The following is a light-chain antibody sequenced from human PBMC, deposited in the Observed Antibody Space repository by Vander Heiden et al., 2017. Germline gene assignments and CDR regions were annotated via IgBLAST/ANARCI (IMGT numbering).Light chain of an antibody. CDR3: AAWDDSLDCWV. CDR2: VYN. J-gene: IGLJ3*02. CDR1: RSNNGSHA. Sequence: QSVLTQTHSASGTPGQRVTIPCSGSRSNNGSHAVNWYKQRSGTAHKLLIHVYNQRPSGVPYRFSGSKSGTSASLAISVLQAEGEADYYCAAWDDSLDCWVFGGGTRQTVL. V-gene: IGLV1-44*01.